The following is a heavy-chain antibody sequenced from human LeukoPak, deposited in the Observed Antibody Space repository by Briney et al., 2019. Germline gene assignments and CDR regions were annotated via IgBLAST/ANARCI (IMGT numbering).Heavy chain of an antibody. J-gene: IGHJ5*02. CDR3: ARHYDFLTDNWFDP. V-gene: IGHV4-59*08. D-gene: IGHD3-9*01. CDR2: VYYSGTT. CDR1: GGSISSYY. Sequence: SETLSLTCTVSGGSISSYYWSWIRQPPGKGLEWIGYVYYSGTTNYNPSLKSRVTISVDTSKNQFSLKLSSVTAADTAMYYCARHYDFLTDNWFDPWGQGTLVTVSS.